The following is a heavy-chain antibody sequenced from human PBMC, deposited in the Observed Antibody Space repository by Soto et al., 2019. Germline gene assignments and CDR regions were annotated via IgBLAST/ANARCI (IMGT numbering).Heavy chain of an antibody. CDR1: GYTFTNNY. D-gene: IGHD3-22*01. V-gene: IGHV1-46*01. Sequence: ASVKVSCKASGYTFTNNYVLWVRQAPGQGLEWMGVIDPSGGGIFYAQNFQGRVTMTSDTSTSTAYMELRSLRSDDTAVYYCARDQGSTMIVVAEFDPWGQGTLVTVSS. J-gene: IGHJ5*02. CDR2: IDPSGGGI. CDR3: ARDQGSTMIVVAEFDP.